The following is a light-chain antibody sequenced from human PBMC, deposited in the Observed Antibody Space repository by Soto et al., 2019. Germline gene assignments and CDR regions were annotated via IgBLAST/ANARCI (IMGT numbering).Light chain of an antibody. CDR2: RDN. J-gene: IGLJ2*01. CDR1: SSNIGAGYA. CDR3: QSYDSSLSGSL. V-gene: IGLV1-40*01. Sequence: QLVLTQPPSVSGAPGQRVTISCTGSSSNIGAGYAVHWYQQLPGTSPKLLIFRDNNRPSGVPDRFSGSKSGTSASLAITGLQAEDEADYYCQSYDSSLSGSLFGGGTKLTVL.